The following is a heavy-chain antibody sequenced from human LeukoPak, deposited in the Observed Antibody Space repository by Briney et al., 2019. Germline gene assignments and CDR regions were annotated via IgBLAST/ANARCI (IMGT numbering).Heavy chain of an antibody. V-gene: IGHV4-39*07. Sequence: PSETLSLTCSISGGSISSKTYNWGWIRQPPGKGLEWIGSTYYTGSTHYNPSLKSRVTISVDTSKNQFSLKLSSVTAADTAVYYCARRRGYSYGLTYWGQGTLVTVSS. J-gene: IGHJ4*02. D-gene: IGHD5-18*01. CDR2: TYYTGST. CDR3: ARRRGYSYGLTY. CDR1: GGSISSKTYN.